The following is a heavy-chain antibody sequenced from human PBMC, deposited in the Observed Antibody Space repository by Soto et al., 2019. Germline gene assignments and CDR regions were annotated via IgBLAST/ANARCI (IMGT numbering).Heavy chain of an antibody. CDR2: INCDGSST. CDR3: AREGGYSGYYYYYGMDV. V-gene: IGHV3-74*01. J-gene: IGHJ6*02. Sequence: EVQLVESGGGLVQPGGSLRLSCAASGFTFSSYWMHWVRQAPGKGRVWVSRINCDGSSTSYADSVKGRLNISRDNTKNTLNLQMNSLRAEANAVYYCAREGGYSGYYYYYGMDVWGQGTTITVYS. CDR1: GFTFSSYW. D-gene: IGHD5-12*01.